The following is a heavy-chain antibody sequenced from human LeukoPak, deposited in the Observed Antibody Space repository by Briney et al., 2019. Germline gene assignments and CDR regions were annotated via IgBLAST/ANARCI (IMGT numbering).Heavy chain of an antibody. CDR1: GGSVSSGSYY. Sequence: PSETLSLTCTVSGGSVSSGSYYWSWIRQPPGKGLEWIGYINYSGSTNYNPSLKSRVTISVDTSKNQFSLKLRSVTDADTAVYYCARVPASGWFFDYWGQGSLVTVSS. CDR3: ARVPASGWFFDY. V-gene: IGHV4-61*01. CDR2: INYSGST. J-gene: IGHJ4*02. D-gene: IGHD6-19*01.